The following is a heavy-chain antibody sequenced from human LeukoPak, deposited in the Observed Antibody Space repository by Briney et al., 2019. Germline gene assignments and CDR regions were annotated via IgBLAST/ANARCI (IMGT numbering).Heavy chain of an antibody. J-gene: IGHJ4*02. CDR3: VPSYCSSTSCYHYFEY. V-gene: IGHV3-48*01. CDR1: GLTFSTYS. D-gene: IGHD2-2*01. Sequence: PGGPLRLSCAASGLTFSTYSMNWVRQPPGKGLEWVSYISSSSNTIYYADSVKGRFTISRDNAKNSLYLQMNSLRAEDTAVYYCVPSYCSSTSCYHYFEYWGQGTLVTVSS. CDR2: ISSSSNTI.